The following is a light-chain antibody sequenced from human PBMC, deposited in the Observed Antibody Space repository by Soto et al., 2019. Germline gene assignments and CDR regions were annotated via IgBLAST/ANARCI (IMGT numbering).Light chain of an antibody. Sequence: EMVLTQSPGTLSLSPGDTAALSCRASQSVSNNYLAWYQQKPGQAPRLLIYGASSRATGIPDRFSGSAAGTDFTLTISRLEPEDFAVYYCQQYGTSPRMFGQGTKVDIQ. CDR1: QSVSNNY. CDR3: QQYGTSPRM. CDR2: GAS. V-gene: IGKV3-20*01. J-gene: IGKJ1*01.